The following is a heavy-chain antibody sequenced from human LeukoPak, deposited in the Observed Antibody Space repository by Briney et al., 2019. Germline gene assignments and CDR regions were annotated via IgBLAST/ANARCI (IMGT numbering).Heavy chain of an antibody. CDR2: ISSSSTI. Sequence: GGSLRLSCAASGFTFSSYSMNWVRQAPGKGLEWVSYISSSSTIYYADSVKGRFTISRDNAKNSLYLQMNSLRDEDTAVYYCARDRMGGGYSRPEYYFDYWGQGTLVTVSS. CDR3: ARDRMGGGYSRPEYYFDY. D-gene: IGHD5-12*01. V-gene: IGHV3-48*02. J-gene: IGHJ4*02. CDR1: GFTFSSYS.